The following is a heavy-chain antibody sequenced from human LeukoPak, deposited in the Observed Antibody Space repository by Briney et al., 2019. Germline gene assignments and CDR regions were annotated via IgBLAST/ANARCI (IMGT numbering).Heavy chain of an antibody. D-gene: IGHD3-10*01. CDR3: AKDDAWLRFGE. CDR2: ISSSSSYI. Sequence: GGSLRLSCADSGFTFSSYSMNWVRQAPGKGLEWVSSISSSSSYIYYADSVKGRFTISRDNSKNTLYLEVISLTAEDTAVYYCAKDDAWLRFGEWSQGTLVTVSS. V-gene: IGHV3-21*04. J-gene: IGHJ4*02. CDR1: GFTFSSYS.